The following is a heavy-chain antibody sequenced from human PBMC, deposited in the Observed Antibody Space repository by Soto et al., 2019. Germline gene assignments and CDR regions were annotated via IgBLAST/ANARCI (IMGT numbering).Heavy chain of an antibody. CDR2: ISAGGGST. Sequence: LRLSCAASGFTFSSYAMGWVRQTPGKGLEWVSAISAGGGSTYYADSVKGRFTISRDNSKNTLYLQISSLRAEDTAVYYCAKVYSSGSYFPDYWGQGTLVTVSS. CDR1: GFTFSSYA. J-gene: IGHJ4*02. V-gene: IGHV3-23*01. D-gene: IGHD3-22*01. CDR3: AKVYSSGSYFPDY.